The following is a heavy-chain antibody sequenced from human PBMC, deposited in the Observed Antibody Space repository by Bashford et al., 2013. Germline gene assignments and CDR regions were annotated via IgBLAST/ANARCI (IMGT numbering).Heavy chain of an antibody. CDR3: AISLRDIVVVPAAIWFDP. J-gene: IGHJ5*02. CDR1: GYTLTELS. CDR2: FDPEDGET. Sequence: VASVKVSCKVSGYTLTELSMHWVRQAPGKGLEWMGGFDPEDGETIYAQKFQGRVTMTEDTSTDTAYMELSSLRSEDTAVYYCAISLRDIVVVPAAIWFDPWGQGTLVTVSS. V-gene: IGHV1-24*01. D-gene: IGHD2-2*01.